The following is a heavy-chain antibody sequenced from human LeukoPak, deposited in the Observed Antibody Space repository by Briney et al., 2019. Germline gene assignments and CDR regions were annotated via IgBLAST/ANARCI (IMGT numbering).Heavy chain of an antibody. CDR3: ARDKGPPYY. J-gene: IGHJ4*02. Sequence: PSETLSLTCTVTGGSISNYYWSWIRQPPGKGLEWIGYIYYSGSTNYNPSLKSRVAISVDTSKNEFSLKLSSVTAADTAVYYCARDKGPPYYWGQGTLVTVSS. CDR2: IYYSGST. CDR1: GGSISNYY. V-gene: IGHV4-59*01.